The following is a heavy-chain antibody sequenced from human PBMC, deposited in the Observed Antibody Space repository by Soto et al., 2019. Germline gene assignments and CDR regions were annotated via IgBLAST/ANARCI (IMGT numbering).Heavy chain of an antibody. V-gene: IGHV1-8*01. CDR1: RYTFTSYD. D-gene: IGHD1-26*01. Sequence: QEQLVQSGAEVKKPGASVKVSCKASRYTFTSYDITWVRQATGQGLEWMGWMNPNSGNTGYAQKFQGRVTMTRNTSIGTAYMELSSLRSEDTAVYYCATERWEDAFDIWGQGTMVTVSS. J-gene: IGHJ3*02. CDR3: ATERWEDAFDI. CDR2: MNPNSGNT.